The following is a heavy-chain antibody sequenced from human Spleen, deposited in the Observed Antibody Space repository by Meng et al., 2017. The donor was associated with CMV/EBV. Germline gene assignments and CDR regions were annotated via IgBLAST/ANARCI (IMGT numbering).Heavy chain of an antibody. J-gene: IGHJ6*02. D-gene: IGHD2-2*01. CDR2: ISSSSSYI. CDR1: GFTFSSYS. V-gene: IGHV3-21*01. Sequence: GESLKISGAASGFTFSSYSMNWVRQALGTGLEWVASISSSSSYIYYADSVKGRFTISRDNAKNSLYLQMNSLRAEETAVYYCARDDQLLFKGNPRNYGMDVWGQGTTVTVSS. CDR3: ARDDQLLFKGNPRNYGMDV.